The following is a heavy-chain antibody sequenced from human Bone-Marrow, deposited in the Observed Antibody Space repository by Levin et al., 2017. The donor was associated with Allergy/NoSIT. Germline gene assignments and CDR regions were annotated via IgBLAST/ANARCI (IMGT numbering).Heavy chain of an antibody. J-gene: IGHJ2*01. CDR1: GASISSNKW. CDR3: ASQDALVGGNGNWYFDL. CDR2: IHYSGNT. Sequence: SETLSLTCAVSGASISSNKWWTWVRQTPDKGLEWIGDIHYSGNTNYNPSLRSRVTISLDQSTNRFSLRLNSVTAADTAVFYCASQDALVGGNGNWYFDLWGRGTLVSVSS. D-gene: IGHD1-26*01. V-gene: IGHV4-4*02.